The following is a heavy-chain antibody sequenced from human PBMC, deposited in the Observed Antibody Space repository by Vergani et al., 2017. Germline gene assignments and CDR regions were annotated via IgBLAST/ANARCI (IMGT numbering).Heavy chain of an antibody. CDR3: ARGDIVATISRPNFYYYGMDV. V-gene: IGHV1-24*01. CDR2: FDPEDGET. Sequence: QVQLVQSGAEVKKPGASVKVSCKVSGYTLTELSMHWVRQAPGKGLEWMGGFDPEDGETIYAQKFQGRVTMTEDTSTDTAYMELSSLRSEDTAVYYCARGDIVATISRPNFYYYGMDVWGQGTTVTVSS. D-gene: IGHD5-12*01. J-gene: IGHJ6*02. CDR1: GYTLTELS.